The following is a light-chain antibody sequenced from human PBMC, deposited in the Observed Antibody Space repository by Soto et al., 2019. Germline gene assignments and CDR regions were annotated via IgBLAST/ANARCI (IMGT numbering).Light chain of an antibody. CDR1: QTISTW. CDR3: QQYNNFSPYT. J-gene: IGKJ2*01. V-gene: IGKV1-5*01. Sequence: DIQMTQSPSTLSASVGDRVTITCRASQTISTWLAWYQQRPGKAPKLLIYDASSLESGVPSRFSGRGSGTEFTLPISSLQPDDFATYYCQQYNNFSPYTFGQGTKLEI. CDR2: DAS.